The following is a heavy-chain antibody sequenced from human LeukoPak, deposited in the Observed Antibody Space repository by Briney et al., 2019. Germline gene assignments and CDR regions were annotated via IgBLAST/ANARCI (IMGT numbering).Heavy chain of an antibody. J-gene: IGHJ4*02. Sequence: PGGSLRLSCAASGFTFSGSAMHWVRQASGKWLEWVGRIRSKANSYATAYAASVKGRFTISRDDSKNTAYLQMNSLKTEDTAVYYCLVSFGDLDYFDYWGQGTLVTVSS. CDR3: LVSFGDLDYFDY. V-gene: IGHV3-73*01. CDR1: GFTFSGSA. D-gene: IGHD3-10*01. CDR2: IRSKANSYAT.